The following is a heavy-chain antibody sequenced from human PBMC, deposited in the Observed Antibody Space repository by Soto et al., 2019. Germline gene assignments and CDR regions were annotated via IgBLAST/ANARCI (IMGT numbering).Heavy chain of an antibody. CDR1: GFTFSSYS. D-gene: IGHD3-3*01. CDR2: ISSSSSYI. J-gene: IGHJ6*03. V-gene: IGHV3-21*01. CDR3: ASDRDYNFWSGYYYYYYMHV. Sequence: EVQLVESGGGLVKPGGSLRLSCAASGFTFSSYSMNWVRQAPGKGLEWVSSISSSSSYIYYADSVKGRFTISRDNAKNSLYLQMNSLRAEDTAVYYCASDRDYNFWSGYYYYYYMHVWGKGTTVAVSS.